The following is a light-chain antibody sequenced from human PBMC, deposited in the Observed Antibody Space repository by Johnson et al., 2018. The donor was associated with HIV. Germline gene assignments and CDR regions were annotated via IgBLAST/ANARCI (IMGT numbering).Light chain of an antibody. Sequence: QSVLTQPPSVSAAPGQKVTISCSGSSSNIGNNYVSWYQQLPGTAPKLLIYDNNKRPSGIPDRFSGSKSGTSATLGITGLQTGDEADYYCGTWDSSLGAPSVFGTGTKVTVL. V-gene: IGLV1-51*01. J-gene: IGLJ1*01. CDR2: DNN. CDR3: GTWDSSLGAPSV. CDR1: SSNIGNNY.